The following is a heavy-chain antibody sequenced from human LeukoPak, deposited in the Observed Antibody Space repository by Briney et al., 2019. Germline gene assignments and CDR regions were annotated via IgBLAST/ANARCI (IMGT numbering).Heavy chain of an antibody. CDR1: GGSISSSSYY. CDR2: IYYSGST. D-gene: IGHD4-17*01. Sequence: PSETLSLTCTVSGGSISSSSYYWGWIRQPPGKGLEWIGSIYYSGSTYYNPSLKSRVTISVDTSKNQFSLKLSSVTAADTAVYYCARLVTEYGDYATYYYYYMDVWGKGTTVTISS. CDR3: ARLVTEYGDYATYYYYYMDV. V-gene: IGHV4-39*01. J-gene: IGHJ6*03.